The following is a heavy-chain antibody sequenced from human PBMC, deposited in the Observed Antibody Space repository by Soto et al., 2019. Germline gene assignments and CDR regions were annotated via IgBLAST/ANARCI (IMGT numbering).Heavy chain of an antibody. V-gene: IGHV1-46*01. D-gene: IGHD3-10*01. CDR3: ARDSEKPKYYYGSGMGVPGDPPQNRPWFDT. CDR1: GYTFTSYY. CDR2: INPSGGST. J-gene: IGHJ5*02. Sequence: ASVKVSCKASGYTFTSYYMHWVRQAPGQGLEWMGIINPSGGSTSYAQKFQGRVTMTRDTSTSTVYMELSSLRSEDTAVYYCARDSEKPKYYYGSGMGVPGDPPQNRPWFDTWGQGTLVTVSS.